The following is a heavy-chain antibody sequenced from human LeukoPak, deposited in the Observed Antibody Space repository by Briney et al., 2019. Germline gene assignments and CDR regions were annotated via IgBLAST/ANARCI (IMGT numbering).Heavy chain of an antibody. V-gene: IGHV4-59*08. CDR1: GGSISGYY. D-gene: IGHD3-22*01. J-gene: IGHJ6*03. CDR3: ARTSALYRYDNSGSYYYYYMDV. CDR2: IYYSGNS. Sequence: SETLSLTCTVSGGSISGYYWSWIRQPPGKGLEWIGYIYYSGNSEYNLSLKSRVSISLDTSRNRFSLELRSVTAPDTATYYCARTSALYRYDNSGSYYYYYMDVWGKGTTVAVSS.